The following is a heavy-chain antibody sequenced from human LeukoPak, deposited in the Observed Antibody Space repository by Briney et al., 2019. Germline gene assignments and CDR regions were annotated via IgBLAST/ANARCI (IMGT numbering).Heavy chain of an antibody. CDR1: GFTFSSHE. D-gene: IGHD1-26*01. Sequence: PGGSLRLSCAASGFTFSSHEMNWVRQAPGKGLEWVSYISSSGSTIYYADSVKGRFTISRDNAKNSLYLQMNSLRAEDTAVYYCARGIVGATNSDYWGQGTLVTVSS. J-gene: IGHJ4*02. CDR2: ISSSGSTI. V-gene: IGHV3-48*03. CDR3: ARGIVGATNSDY.